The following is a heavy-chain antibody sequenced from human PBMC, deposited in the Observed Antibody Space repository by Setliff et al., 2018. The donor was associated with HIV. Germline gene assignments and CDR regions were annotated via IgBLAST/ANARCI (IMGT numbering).Heavy chain of an antibody. CDR2: IYYIGNT. D-gene: IGHD6-6*01. J-gene: IGHJ6*03. CDR1: GGSISGGGYY. Sequence: PSETLSLTCTVSGGSISGGGYYWSWIRQHPGKGLDWIGNIYYIGNTDYNPSLKSRVTISIDTSKNQFSLKLRSLTAADTAVYYCARHDGMKAARRYNNDYMDVWGKGTTVTVSS. CDR3: ARHDGMKAARRYNNDYMDV. V-gene: IGHV4-31*03.